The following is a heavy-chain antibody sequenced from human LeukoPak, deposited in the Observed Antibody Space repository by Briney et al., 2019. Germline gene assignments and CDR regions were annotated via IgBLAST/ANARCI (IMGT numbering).Heavy chain of an antibody. Sequence: GGSLRLSCAASGFTFSNYGMHWVRQAPGKGLEWVSYISSISSRIHYADSVKGRFTISRDNSKNTLYLQMNSLRAEDTAVYYCARAVTIFGVASYFDYWGQGTLVTVSS. CDR2: ISSISSRI. V-gene: IGHV3-48*01. CDR1: GFTFSNYG. D-gene: IGHD3-3*01. CDR3: ARAVTIFGVASYFDY. J-gene: IGHJ4*02.